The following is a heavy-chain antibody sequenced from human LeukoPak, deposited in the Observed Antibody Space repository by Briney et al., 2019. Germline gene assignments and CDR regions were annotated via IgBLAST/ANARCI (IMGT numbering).Heavy chain of an antibody. CDR3: ARDLLAFWSGYYDY. Sequence: ASVKVSCKASGYTFTSYGISWVRQAPGQGLEWMGWISAYNGNTNYAQKLQGRVTMTTDTSTSTAYMELRSLRSEDTAVYYCARDLLAFWSGYYDYWGQGTLVTVSS. D-gene: IGHD3-3*01. V-gene: IGHV1-18*01. J-gene: IGHJ4*02. CDR1: GYTFTSYG. CDR2: ISAYNGNT.